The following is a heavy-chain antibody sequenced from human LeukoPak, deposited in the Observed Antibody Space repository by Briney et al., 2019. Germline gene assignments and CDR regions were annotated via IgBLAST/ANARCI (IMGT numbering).Heavy chain of an antibody. Sequence: ASVKVSCKASGYTFSSYDISWVRQAPGQGLEWMGWSSALNGNTNYAQKLQGRVTMTTDTSTSTAYMELRSLRSDDTAVYYCARILEDDSSGYYSDYWGQGTLVTVSS. CDR2: SSALNGNT. D-gene: IGHD3-22*01. CDR1: GYTFSSYD. J-gene: IGHJ4*02. V-gene: IGHV1-18*01. CDR3: ARILEDDSSGYYSDY.